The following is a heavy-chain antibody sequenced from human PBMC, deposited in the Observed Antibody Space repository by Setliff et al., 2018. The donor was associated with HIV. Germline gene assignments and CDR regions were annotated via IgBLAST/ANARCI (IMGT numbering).Heavy chain of an antibody. CDR1: GGSITAPYNY. J-gene: IGHJ4*02. V-gene: IGHV3-11*04. CDR3: VRSDRGGVDY. Sequence: LSLTCTVSGGSITAPYNYWSWIRQPPGKGLEWVSYISSSSSTIYYADSLKGRFTISRDNAKNSLYLQMNSLRAEDTAVYYCVRSDRGGVDYWGQGTLVTVSS. D-gene: IGHD3-22*01. CDR2: ISSSSSTI.